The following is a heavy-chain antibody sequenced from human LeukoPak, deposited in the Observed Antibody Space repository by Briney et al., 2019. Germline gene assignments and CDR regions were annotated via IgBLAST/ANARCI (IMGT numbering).Heavy chain of an antibody. J-gene: IGHJ4*02. D-gene: IGHD3-9*01. Sequence: ASVKVSCKASGYTFTSYGISWVRQAPGQGLEWMGWISAYNGNTNYAQKLQGRVTMTTDTSTSTAYMELRSLRSDDTAVYYCAGDLNRYFDWLLHLDYWGQGTLVTVSS. CDR3: AGDLNRYFDWLLHLDY. CDR2: ISAYNGNT. CDR1: GYTFTSYG. V-gene: IGHV1-18*04.